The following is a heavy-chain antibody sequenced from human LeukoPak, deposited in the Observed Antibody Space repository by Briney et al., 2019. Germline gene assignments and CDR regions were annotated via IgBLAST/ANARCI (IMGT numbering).Heavy chain of an antibody. D-gene: IGHD2-2*02. Sequence: SETLSLTCTVSGGSISSSSYYWGWIRQPPGKGLEWIGSIYYSGSTYYNPSLKSRVTISVDTSKTQFSLKLSSVTAADTAVYYCARLPIVVVPAAIPRRVYYFDYWGQGTLVTVSS. CDR1: GGSISSSSYY. CDR2: IYYSGST. CDR3: ARLPIVVVPAAIPRRVYYFDY. V-gene: IGHV4-39*01. J-gene: IGHJ4*02.